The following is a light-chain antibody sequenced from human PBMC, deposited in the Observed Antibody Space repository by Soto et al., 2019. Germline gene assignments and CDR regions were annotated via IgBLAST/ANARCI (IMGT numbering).Light chain of an antibody. J-gene: IGKJ1*01. CDR1: QSVSSSY. Sequence: EIVLTQSPGTLSLSPGERATLSCRASQSVSSSYLAWYQQKPGQAPRLLIYGASTRATGIPARFSGSGSGTEFTLTISSLQSEDFAVYYCQQYNNWPPNTFGQGTKVHIK. CDR3: QQYNNWPPNT. CDR2: GAS. V-gene: IGKV3-15*01.